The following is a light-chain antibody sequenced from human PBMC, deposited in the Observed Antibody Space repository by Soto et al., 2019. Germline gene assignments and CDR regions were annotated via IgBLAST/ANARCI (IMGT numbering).Light chain of an antibody. CDR2: GSS. V-gene: IGLV1-40*01. CDR1: SSNIGAGYD. Sequence: QSVLTQPPSVSGAPGQRVTISCTGSSSNIGAGYDVHWYQQLPGTAPKLLIYGSSNRPSGVPDRLSGSKSGTSASLAITGLQAEDDADYYFQSYDSSLSGSVFGGGTKLTVL. CDR3: QSYDSSLSGSV. J-gene: IGLJ2*01.